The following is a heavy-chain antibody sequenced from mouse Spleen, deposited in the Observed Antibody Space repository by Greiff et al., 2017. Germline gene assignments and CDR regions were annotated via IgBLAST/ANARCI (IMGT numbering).Heavy chain of an antibody. V-gene: IGHV1-82*01. J-gene: IGHJ2*01. CDR2: IYPGDGDT. CDR3: ARTTAQATKYYFDY. D-gene: IGHD3-2*02. CDR1: GYAFSSSW. Sequence: QVQLQQSGPELVKPGASVKISCKASGYAFSSSWMNWVKQRPGKGLEWIGRIYPGDGDTNYNGKFKGKATLTADKSSSTAYMQLSSLTSEDSAVYFCARTTAQATKYYFDYWGQGTTLTVSS.